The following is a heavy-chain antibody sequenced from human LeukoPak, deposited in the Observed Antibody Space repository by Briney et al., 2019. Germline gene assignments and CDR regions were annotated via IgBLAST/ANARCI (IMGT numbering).Heavy chain of an antibody. D-gene: IGHD3-22*01. Sequence: TSETLSLTCTVSGGSISSYYWSWIRQPPGKGLEWIGYIYYSGSTNYNPSLKSRVTISVDTSKNQFSLKLSSVTAADTAVYYCARAVFYDSSGYHYGMDVWGQGTTVTVSS. CDR3: ARAVFYDSSGYHYGMDV. J-gene: IGHJ6*02. CDR2: IYYSGST. CDR1: GGSISSYY. V-gene: IGHV4-59*01.